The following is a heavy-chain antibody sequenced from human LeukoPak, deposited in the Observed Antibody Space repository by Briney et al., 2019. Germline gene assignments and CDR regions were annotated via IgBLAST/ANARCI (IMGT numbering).Heavy chain of an antibody. CDR1: GYSISSGYY. D-gene: IGHD6-13*01. CDR2: IYHSGST. CDR3: ARDSKIAAAS. J-gene: IGHJ4*02. Sequence: PSETLSLTCTVSGYSISSGYYWGWIRQPPGKGLEWIGSIYHSGSTYYNPSLKSRVTISVDTSKNQFSLKLSSVTAADTAVYYCARDSKIAAASWGQGTLVTVSS. V-gene: IGHV4-38-2*02.